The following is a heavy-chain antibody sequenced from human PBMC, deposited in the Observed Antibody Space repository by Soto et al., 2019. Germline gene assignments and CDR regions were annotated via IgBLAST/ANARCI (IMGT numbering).Heavy chain of an antibody. CDR1: GYTFTGYC. Sequence: ASVKVSCKASGYTFTGYCMHWVRQAPGQGLEWMGWINPNSGGTNYAQKVQGWVTMTRDTSISTAYMELSRLRSDDTAVYYCARGYSSGRRFDYWGQGILVTVSS. V-gene: IGHV1-2*04. D-gene: IGHD6-19*01. J-gene: IGHJ4*02. CDR3: ARGYSSGRRFDY. CDR2: INPNSGGT.